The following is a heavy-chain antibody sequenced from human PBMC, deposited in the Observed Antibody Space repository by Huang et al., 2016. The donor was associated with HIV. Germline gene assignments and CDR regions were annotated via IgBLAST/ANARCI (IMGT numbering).Heavy chain of an antibody. CDR1: GYTFISYD. CDR2: MNQNSGST. J-gene: IGHJ6*03. V-gene: IGHV1-8*03. CDR3: ARGDYYGSANFRRHPYYYYYSMDV. D-gene: IGHD3-10*01. Sequence: QVQLVQSGAEVKKPGASVKVSCKASGYTFISYDIHWVRQATGQGREWMGWMNQNSGSTGYSQKFHTRITITRNTSISTAYMELSSLRSEDTAVYYCARGDYYGSANFRRHPYYYYYSMDVWGKGTTVTVSS.